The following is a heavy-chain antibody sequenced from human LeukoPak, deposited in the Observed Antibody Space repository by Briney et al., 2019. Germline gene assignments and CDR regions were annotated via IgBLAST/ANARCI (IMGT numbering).Heavy chain of an antibody. J-gene: IGHJ4*02. D-gene: IGHD3-22*01. CDR2: IIPILGIA. CDR3: ARDRLPEYYYDSSGYYV. CDR1: GGTFSSYA. Sequence: SVKVSCKASGGTFSSYAISWVRQAPGQGLEWMGRIIPILGIANYAQKFQGRVTITADKSTSTAYMELSSLRSEDTAVYYCARDRLPEYYYDSSGYYVWDQGTLVTVSS. V-gene: IGHV1-69*04.